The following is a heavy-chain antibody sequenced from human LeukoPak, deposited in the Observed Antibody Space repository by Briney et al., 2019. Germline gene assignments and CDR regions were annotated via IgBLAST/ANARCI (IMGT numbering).Heavy chain of an antibody. V-gene: IGHV3-21*01. Sequence: VGSLRLSCAASGFTFSSYSMNWVRQAPGKGLEWVSSISSSSSYIYYADSVKGRFTISRDNAKNSLYLQMNSLRAEDTAVYYCARAYYYDSSGVPYYFDYWGQGTLATVSS. D-gene: IGHD3-22*01. J-gene: IGHJ4*02. CDR2: ISSSSSYI. CDR1: GFTFSSYS. CDR3: ARAYYYDSSGVPYYFDY.